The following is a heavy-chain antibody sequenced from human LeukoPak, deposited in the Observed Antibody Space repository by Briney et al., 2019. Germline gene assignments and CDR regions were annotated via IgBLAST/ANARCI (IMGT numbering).Heavy chain of an antibody. J-gene: IGHJ3*02. V-gene: IGHV4-4*07. CDR3: AINDYNDYVYAFDI. CDR1: GGSISSYY. CDR2: IYTSGST. Sequence: SETLSLTCTVSGGSISSYYWSWIRQPAGKGLEWIGRIYTSGSTNYNPSLKSRVTMSVDTSKNQFSLKLSSVTAADTAVYYCAINDYNDYVYAFDIWGQGTMVTVSS. D-gene: IGHD4-11*01.